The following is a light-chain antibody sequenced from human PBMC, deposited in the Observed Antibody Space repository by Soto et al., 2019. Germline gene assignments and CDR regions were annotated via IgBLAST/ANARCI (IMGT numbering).Light chain of an antibody. CDR1: IDDVTAYYR. V-gene: IGLV2-18*01. Sequence: QSALTQPPSVCGSPGQSVTISRSGTIDDVTAYYRVSWYQQTPGTAPKLMIYDVSNRPSGVPDRFSGSRSGNTASLTISGLQAEDEGDYYCSVYTRTSTYVFGTGTKLTVL. J-gene: IGLJ1*01. CDR2: DVS. CDR3: SVYTRTSTYV.